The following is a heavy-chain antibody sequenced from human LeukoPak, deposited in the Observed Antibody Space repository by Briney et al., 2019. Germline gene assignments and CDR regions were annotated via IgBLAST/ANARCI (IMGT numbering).Heavy chain of an antibody. Sequence: ASETLSLTCTDSGGSIRSSYYYWGWIRQPPGKGLEWIGNIYYTGNTYYNPSLKSRVTISVDTSKNQFSLKLSSVTAADTAVYYCARRLYYYDSSGYYTDYWGQGTLVTVSS. V-gene: IGHV4-39*01. CDR2: IYYTGNT. CDR1: GGSIRSSYYY. CDR3: ARRLYYYDSSGYYTDY. D-gene: IGHD3-22*01. J-gene: IGHJ4*02.